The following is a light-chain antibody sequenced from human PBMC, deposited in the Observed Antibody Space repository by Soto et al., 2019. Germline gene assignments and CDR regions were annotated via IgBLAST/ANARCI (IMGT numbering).Light chain of an antibody. CDR2: DVN. J-gene: IGLJ1*01. V-gene: IGLV2-14*03. Sequence: QSALTQPASVSGPPGQSISISCPGSRGDVGAYDFASWYQQHPDKAPKLVIFDVNKRPSGVSNRFSGSKSGNAASLTISGLQAEDEADYYCTSYTTIATYVFGTGTKLTVL. CDR3: TSYTTIATYV. CDR1: RGDVGAYDF.